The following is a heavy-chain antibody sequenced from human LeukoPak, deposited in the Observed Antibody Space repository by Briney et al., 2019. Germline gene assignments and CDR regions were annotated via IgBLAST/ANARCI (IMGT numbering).Heavy chain of an antibody. D-gene: IGHD6-19*01. J-gene: IGHJ4*02. CDR3: VRERDRGIDVADDFDY. Sequence: PGGSLRLSCAASGFSFGMYSMAWVRQAPGKGLEWVSVINDRGGYIQDADSVKGRFTISRDNYQNTLFLQMNSLRAEDTAVYYCVRERDRGIDVADDFDYWGQGTLVTVSS. CDR1: GFSFGMYS. V-gene: IGHV3-23*01. CDR2: INDRGGYI.